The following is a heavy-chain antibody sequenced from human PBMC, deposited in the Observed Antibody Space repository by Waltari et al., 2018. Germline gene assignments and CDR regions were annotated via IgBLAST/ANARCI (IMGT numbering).Heavy chain of an antibody. CDR1: GGSFSGHY. Sequence: QVQLQQWGAGLLKPSETLSLTCAVYGGSFSGHYWSWIRQPPGKGLEWIGEINHSGSTKFNPSLKSRVHIFIGTFKNQFFLELGSVAAAGTGVYYCARVKADIVGVRSYYFGYWGPGTLVTGSS. D-gene: IGHD2-15*01. CDR3: ARVKADIVGVRSYYFGY. V-gene: IGHV4-34*01. J-gene: IGHJ4*02. CDR2: INHSGST.